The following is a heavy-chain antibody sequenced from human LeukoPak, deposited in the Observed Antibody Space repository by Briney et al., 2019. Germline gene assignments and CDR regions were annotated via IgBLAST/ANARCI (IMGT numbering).Heavy chain of an antibody. CDR3: AKGPHYYDSSGYYYLDY. V-gene: IGHV3-23*01. CDR1: GFTFSSYV. Sequence: PGGSLRLSCAASGFTFSSYVMSWVRQAPGKGLEWVSAISGSGGSTYYADSVKGRFTISKDNSKNTLYLQMNSLRAEDTAVYYCAKGPHYYDSSGYYYLDYWGQGTLVTVSS. D-gene: IGHD3-22*01. J-gene: IGHJ4*02. CDR2: ISGSGGST.